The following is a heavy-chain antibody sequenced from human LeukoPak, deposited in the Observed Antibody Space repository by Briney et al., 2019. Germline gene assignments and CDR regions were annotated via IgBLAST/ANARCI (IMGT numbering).Heavy chain of an antibody. Sequence: GGSPRLSCTASGFTFSNAWMSWVRQAPGKGLEWVGRIKSKTDGGTTDYAAPVKGRFTISRDDSKNTLYLQMNSLKTEDTGVYYCTTYSSSWYYFDYWGQGNLVTVSS. V-gene: IGHV3-15*01. J-gene: IGHJ4*02. D-gene: IGHD6-13*01. CDR3: TTYSSSWYYFDY. CDR2: IKSKTDGGTT. CDR1: GFTFSNAW.